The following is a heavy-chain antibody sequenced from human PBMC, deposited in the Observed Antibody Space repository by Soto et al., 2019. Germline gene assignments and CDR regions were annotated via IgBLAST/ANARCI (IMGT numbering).Heavy chain of an antibody. D-gene: IGHD6-13*01. V-gene: IGHV1-69*13. CDR3: ARGFIVAAAGTGYYGMDV. CDR2: IIPIFGTA. CDR1: GGTFSSYA. J-gene: IGHJ6*02. Sequence: SVKVSCKASGGTFSSYAISWVRQAPGQGLEWMGGIIPIFGTANYAQKFQGRVTITADESTSTAYMELSSLRSEDTAVYYCARGFIVAAAGTGYYGMDVWGQGTTVTVSS.